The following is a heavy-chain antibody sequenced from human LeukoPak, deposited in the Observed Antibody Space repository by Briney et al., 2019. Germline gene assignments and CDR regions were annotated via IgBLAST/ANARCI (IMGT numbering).Heavy chain of an antibody. CDR3: VRGTSAWRGVDY. J-gene: IGHJ4*02. D-gene: IGHD6-19*01. V-gene: IGHV3-74*01. CDR2: ISPNGETT. CDR1: ELTFSPYW. Sequence: GGSLRLSWEAPELTFSPYWMHWVRKAPGKGLVWVTNISPNGETTYYADSVKGRFTIPRDKAKNTLYLEMNSLRAEDTAIYYCVRGTSAWRGVDYWGQGTLVNVPS.